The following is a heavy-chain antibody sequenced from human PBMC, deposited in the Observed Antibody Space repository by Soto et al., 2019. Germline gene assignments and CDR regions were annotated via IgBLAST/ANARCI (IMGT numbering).Heavy chain of an antibody. D-gene: IGHD3-3*01. CDR1: GFTFSSYS. CDR2: ISSSSSYI. Sequence: EVQLVESGGGLVKPGGSLRLSCAASGFTFSSYSMNWVRQAPGKGLEWVSSISSSSSYIYYADSVKGRFTISRDNAMNSLYLQMNSLRAEDTAVYYCARDHAYYDFWSGYQVYYYYGMDVWGLGTTVTVSS. J-gene: IGHJ6*02. CDR3: ARDHAYYDFWSGYQVYYYYGMDV. V-gene: IGHV3-21*01.